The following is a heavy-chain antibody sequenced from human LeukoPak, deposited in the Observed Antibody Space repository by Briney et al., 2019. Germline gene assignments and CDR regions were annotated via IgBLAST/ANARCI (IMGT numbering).Heavy chain of an antibody. CDR2: IKSTPDGGTT. CDR3: TTYVCSGGSCYSAILPV. J-gene: IGHJ4*02. Sequence: GGSLRLSCAASGFTFSNAWMSWVRQAPGKGLEWVGRIKSTPDGGTTDYAAPVKGRFTISRDDSENILYLQMNSLKTEDTAVYYCTTYVCSGGSCYSAILPVWGQGTLVTVSS. V-gene: IGHV3-15*01. D-gene: IGHD2-15*01. CDR1: GFTFSNAW.